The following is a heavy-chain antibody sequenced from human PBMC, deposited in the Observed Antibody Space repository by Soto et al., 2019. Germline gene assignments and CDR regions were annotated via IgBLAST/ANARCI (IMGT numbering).Heavy chain of an antibody. Sequence: QVQLVQSGAEVRKSGSSVKVSCKLSGASFDSYTITWVRQAPGQGLEWMGGIIPIFGTTNYAQKFQGRLTIPADGFTSAAYMALRSLTSEDTAVYYWARGPLYALEGGMYWYFDLWGRGTLVPVSS. D-gene: IGHD1-26*01. CDR3: ARGPLYALEGGMYWYFDL. CDR1: GASFDSYT. V-gene: IGHV1-69*01. J-gene: IGHJ2*01. CDR2: IIPIFGTT.